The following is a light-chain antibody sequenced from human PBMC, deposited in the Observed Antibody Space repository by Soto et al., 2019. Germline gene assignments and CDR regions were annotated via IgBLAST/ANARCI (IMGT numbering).Light chain of an antibody. CDR3: QHYYNWPRT. Sequence: EIVVTQSPATLSVSPGEIATLSCIATQSVLRNLAWYQHKPGQPPRLLIYGASTRATGIPGRFSGSGSGTEFTLTISSLQSEDFAVYYCQHYYNWPRTFGLGTKVDIK. V-gene: IGKV3-15*01. CDR2: GAS. CDR1: QSVLRN. J-gene: IGKJ1*01.